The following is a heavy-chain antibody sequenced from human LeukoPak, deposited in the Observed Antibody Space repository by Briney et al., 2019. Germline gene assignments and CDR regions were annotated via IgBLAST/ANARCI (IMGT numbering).Heavy chain of an antibody. Sequence: PGGSLRLSCAASGFIVSNNYMNWVRQAPGKWLEWVSIIYSGGGTYYADSVKGRFTISRDNSKNTLYLQTNSLRADDTAVYYCARGCYYERSGYCPFDYWGPGTLVTVSS. D-gene: IGHD3-22*01. CDR2: IYSGGGT. CDR1: GFIVSNNY. CDR3: ARGCYYERSGYCPFDY. V-gene: IGHV3-53*01. J-gene: IGHJ4*02.